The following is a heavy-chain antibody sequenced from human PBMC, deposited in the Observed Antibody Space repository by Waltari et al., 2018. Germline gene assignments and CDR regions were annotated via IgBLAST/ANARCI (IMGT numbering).Heavy chain of an antibody. J-gene: IGHJ6*03. Sequence: QVPLQESGPGLVKPSETLSLTCTVSGGSISSYYWRSLRQPPGKGLEWIGRIYTSGSTNYNPSLKSRVTMSVDTSKNQFSLKLSSVTAADTAVYYCARGYYDFWSGYYTGYYYYMDVWGKGTTVTVSS. CDR2: IYTSGST. D-gene: IGHD3-3*01. CDR3: ARGYYDFWSGYYTGYYYYMDV. CDR1: GGSISSYY. V-gene: IGHV4-4*07.